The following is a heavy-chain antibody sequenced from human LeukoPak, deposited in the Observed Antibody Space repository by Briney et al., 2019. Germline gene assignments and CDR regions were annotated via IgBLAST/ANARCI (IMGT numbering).Heavy chain of an antibody. CDR3: ARKKQLNYYYYYMDV. Sequence: PGGSLRLSCAASGFTFDDYGMSWVRQAPGKGLEWVSGINWDGGSTGYADSVKGRFTISRDNAKNSLYLQMNSLRAEDTALYYCARKKQLNYYYYYMDVWGKGTTVTVSS. D-gene: IGHD1-1*01. J-gene: IGHJ6*03. V-gene: IGHV3-20*04. CDR2: INWDGGST. CDR1: GFTFDDYG.